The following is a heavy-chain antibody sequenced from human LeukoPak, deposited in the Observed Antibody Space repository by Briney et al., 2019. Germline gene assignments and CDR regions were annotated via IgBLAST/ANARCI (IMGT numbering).Heavy chain of an antibody. CDR3: ITGWEIVVVPAALRGPLDFDAFDI. V-gene: IGHV3-15*01. J-gene: IGHJ3*02. CDR2: IKSKTDGGTT. Sequence: GGSLRLSCAASGFTFSNAWMSWVRQAPGKGLEWVGRIKSKTDGGTTDYAAPVKGRFTISRDDSKNTLYLQMNSLKTEDTAVYYCITGWEIVVVPAALRGPLDFDAFDIWGQGTMVTVSS. D-gene: IGHD2-2*01. CDR1: GFTFSNAW.